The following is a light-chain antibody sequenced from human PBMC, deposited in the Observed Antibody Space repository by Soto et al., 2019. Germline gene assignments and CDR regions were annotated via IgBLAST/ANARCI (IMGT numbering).Light chain of an antibody. CDR1: QSVRSD. CDR2: DAS. V-gene: IGKV3D-15*01. Sequence: IVMTQSPATLSVSPGETVALSCRASQSVRSDLAWYQQKPGQAPRLLIYDASNRATGIPARFSGSGSGTDFTLTISRLEPEDFAVYFCQQYGNSPPGTFGRGTKVDIK. CDR3: QQYGNSPPGT. J-gene: IGKJ1*01.